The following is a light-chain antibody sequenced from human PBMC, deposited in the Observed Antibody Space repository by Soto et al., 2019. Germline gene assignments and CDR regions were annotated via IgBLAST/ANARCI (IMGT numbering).Light chain of an antibody. CDR1: QSISSY. V-gene: IGKV1-39*01. CDR2: AAS. CDR3: QQSYSTPPR. J-gene: IGKJ1*01. Sequence: DIQMTQSPSSLSASVGDRVTITCRASQSISSYLNWYQQKPGQAPKLLIYAASSLQSGVPSRFSGSGSGTDFTLTISSLQPEDFATYSCQQSYSTPPRFGQGTKVEIK.